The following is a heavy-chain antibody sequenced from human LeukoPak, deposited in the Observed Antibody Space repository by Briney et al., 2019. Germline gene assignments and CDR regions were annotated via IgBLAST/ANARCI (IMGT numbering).Heavy chain of an antibody. CDR1: GFTFDDYA. CDR3: AKDSEAVAGLDY. V-gene: IGHV3-9*01. CDR2: ISWNSGSI. J-gene: IGHJ4*02. D-gene: IGHD6-19*01. Sequence: GGSLRLSCAASGFTFDDYAMHWVRQAPGKGLEWVSGISWNSGSIGYADSVKGRFTISRDNAKNSLYRQMNSLRAEDTALYYCAKDSEAVAGLDYWGQGTLVTVSS.